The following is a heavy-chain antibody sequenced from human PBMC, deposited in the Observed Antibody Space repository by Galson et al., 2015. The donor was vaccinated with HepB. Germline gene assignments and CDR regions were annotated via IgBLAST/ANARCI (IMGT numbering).Heavy chain of an antibody. Sequence: SLRLSCAASTFTFSGYSMNWVRQAPGKGLEWVSSISSGGTYIYYADSVKGRFTISRDDAKNSLYLQMNSLRAEDTAVYYCARGGRGSGSRSTWFDPWGQGTLVTVSS. CDR2: ISSGGTYI. V-gene: IGHV3-21*01. CDR3: ARGGRGSGSRSTWFDP. J-gene: IGHJ5*02. CDR1: TFTFSGYS. D-gene: IGHD3-10*01.